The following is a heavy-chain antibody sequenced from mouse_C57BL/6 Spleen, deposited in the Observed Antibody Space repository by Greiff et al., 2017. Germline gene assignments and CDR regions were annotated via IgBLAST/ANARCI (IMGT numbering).Heavy chain of an antibody. Sequence: QVQLQQSGAELVRPGASVTLSCKASGYTFTDYEMHWVKQTPVHGLEWIGAIDPETGGTAYNQKFKGKAILTADKSSSTADMELRSLTAEDSAVYYCTKGPPTTDYLDYWGQGTTLTVSS. CDR2: IDPETGGT. CDR1: GYTFTDYE. CDR3: TKGPPTTDYLDY. D-gene: IGHD2-13*01. V-gene: IGHV1-15*01. J-gene: IGHJ2*01.